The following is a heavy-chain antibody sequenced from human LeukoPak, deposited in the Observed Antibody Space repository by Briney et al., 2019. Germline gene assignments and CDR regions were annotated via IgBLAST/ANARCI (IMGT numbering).Heavy chain of an antibody. D-gene: IGHD2-2*01. V-gene: IGHV1-46*01. Sequence: ASVKVSCKASGYTFTSYYMHWVRQALGQGLEWMGIINPSGGSTSYAQKFQGRVTMTRDMSTSTVYMELSSLRSEDTAVYYCARDPGRYCSSTSCFNWFDPWGQGTLVTVSS. J-gene: IGHJ5*02. CDR1: GYTFTSYY. CDR2: INPSGGST. CDR3: ARDPGRYCSSTSCFNWFDP.